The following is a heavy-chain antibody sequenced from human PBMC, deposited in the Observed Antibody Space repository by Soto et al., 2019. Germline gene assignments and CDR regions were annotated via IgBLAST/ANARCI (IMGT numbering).Heavy chain of an antibody. CDR1: GFTFSTFS. CDR2: ISTSSATI. Sequence: GGSLXLSFAASGFTFSTFSMNWVRQAPGKGLQWISYISTSSATIHYADSVKGRFTISRDNAKNLLYLQMNSLRDEDTAMYYYARDGATTGHWDFWGQGTLVTVSS. CDR3: ARDGATTGHWDF. J-gene: IGHJ4*02. V-gene: IGHV3-48*02. D-gene: IGHD1-26*01.